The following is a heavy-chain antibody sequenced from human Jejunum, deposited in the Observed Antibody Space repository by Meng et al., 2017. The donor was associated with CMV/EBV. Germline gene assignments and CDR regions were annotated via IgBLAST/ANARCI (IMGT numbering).Heavy chain of an antibody. D-gene: IGHD3-10*01. Sequence: EVLLLESGGGLVQPGGSLILSCAASGFTFSSYAMNWVRQAPGKGLEWVSSISGSGGSTWDADSVKGRFTISRDNAENTLYLQMNSLRTEDTAVYYCERGGETALSYWGQGTLVTVSS. CDR1: GFTFSSYA. CDR2: ISGSGGST. V-gene: IGHV3-23*01. CDR3: ERGGETALSY. J-gene: IGHJ4*02.